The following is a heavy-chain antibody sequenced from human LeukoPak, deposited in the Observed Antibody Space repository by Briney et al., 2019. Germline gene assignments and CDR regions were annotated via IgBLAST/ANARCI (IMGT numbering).Heavy chain of an antibody. Sequence: SETLSLTCTVSGGSISISSYSWGWIRQPPGKGLEWIGSIDYSGSTYYNPSLNSRVTIFVDTSKSQFSLNLSSVTAADTAVYHCARQRGNARNFDNWGQGTLVTVSS. J-gene: IGHJ4*02. V-gene: IGHV4-39*01. CDR1: GGSISISSYS. CDR3: ARQRGNARNFDN. D-gene: IGHD4-23*01. CDR2: IDYSGST.